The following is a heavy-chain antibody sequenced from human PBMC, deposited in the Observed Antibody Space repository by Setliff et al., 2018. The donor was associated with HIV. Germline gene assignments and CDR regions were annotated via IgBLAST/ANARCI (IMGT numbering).Heavy chain of an antibody. D-gene: IGHD3-3*01. Sequence: PSETLSLTCSVSGGSFSGYYWSWIRQPPGKGLEWIGYIYIYTSGSTNYNPSLKSRVTISLDTSKSQFSLNLSSVTAADTAVYYCARGAYYNFWSGYSAGGGSLGPWGQGTLVTVSS. V-gene: IGHV4-4*09. J-gene: IGHJ5*02. CDR3: ARGAYYNFWSGYSAGGGSLGP. CDR2: IYIYTSGST. CDR1: GGSFSGYY.